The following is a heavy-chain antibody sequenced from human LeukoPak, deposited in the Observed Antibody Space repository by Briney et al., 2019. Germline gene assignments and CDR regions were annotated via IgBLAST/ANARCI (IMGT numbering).Heavy chain of an antibody. CDR2: IIPIFGTA. CDR1: GGTFSSYA. CDR3: ARGYTMTDAFDI. V-gene: IGHV1-69*05. J-gene: IGHJ3*02. Sequence: ASVKVSCKASGGTFSSYAIIWVRQAPGQGLEWMGGIIPIFGTANYAQKFQGRVTITTDESTSTAYMELSSLRSEDTAVYYCARGYTMTDAFDIWGQGTMVTVSS. D-gene: IGHD3-22*01.